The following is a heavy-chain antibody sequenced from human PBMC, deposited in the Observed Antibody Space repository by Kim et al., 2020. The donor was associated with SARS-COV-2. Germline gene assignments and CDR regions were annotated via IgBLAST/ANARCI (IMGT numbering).Heavy chain of an antibody. CDR3: ARGTRGPAAISKRWYFDL. CDR2: INHSGST. D-gene: IGHD2-2*02. Sequence: SETLSLTCAVYGGSFSGYYWSWIRQPPGKGLEWIGEINHSGSTNYNPSLKSRVTISVDTSKNQFSLKLSSVTAADTAVYYCARGTRGPAAISKRWYFDLWGRGTLVTVSS. CDR1: GGSFSGYY. V-gene: IGHV4-34*01. J-gene: IGHJ2*01.